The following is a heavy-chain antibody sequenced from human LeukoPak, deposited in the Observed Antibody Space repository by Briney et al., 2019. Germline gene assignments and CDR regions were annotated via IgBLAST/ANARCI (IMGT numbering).Heavy chain of an antibody. Sequence: SETRSLTCAVYGGSFSGYYWSWIRQPPGKGLEWIGEINHSGSTNYNPSLKSRVTISVDTSKNQFSLKLSSVTAADTAVYYCARGGPGRFIAKYYFDYWGQGTLVTVSS. CDR3: ARGGPGRFIAKYYFDY. J-gene: IGHJ4*02. V-gene: IGHV4-34*01. D-gene: IGHD6-13*01. CDR1: GGSFSGYY. CDR2: INHSGST.